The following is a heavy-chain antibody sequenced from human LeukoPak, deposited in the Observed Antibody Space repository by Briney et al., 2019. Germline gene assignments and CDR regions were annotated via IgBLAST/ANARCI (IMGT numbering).Heavy chain of an antibody. CDR3: ASQMPGIAVAGTSLDAFDI. CDR1: GGSISSSSYY. V-gene: IGHV4-39*07. D-gene: IGHD6-19*01. Sequence: KPSETLSLTCTVSGGSISSSSYYWGWIRQPPGKGREWIGSSYYSGSTYYNPSLKSRVTISVDTSKNQFSLKLSSVTAADTAVYYCASQMPGIAVAGTSLDAFDIWGQGTMVTVSS. J-gene: IGHJ3*02. CDR2: SYYSGST.